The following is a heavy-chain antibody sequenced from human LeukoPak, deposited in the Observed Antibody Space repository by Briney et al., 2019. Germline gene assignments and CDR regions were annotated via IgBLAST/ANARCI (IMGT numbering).Heavy chain of an antibody. CDR2: ISYDGSNK. V-gene: IGHV3-30-3*01. D-gene: IGHD3-9*01. Sequence: PGGSLRLSCAASGFTFSSYAMHWVRQAPGKGLEWVAVISYDGSNKYYADSVKGRFTISRDNSKNTLYLQMDSMSAEDTAVYYCGKPAPVYDIFAGYFLCFPFSYWGQGTLVTVSS. CDR3: GKPAPVYDIFAGYFLCFPFSY. J-gene: IGHJ4*02. CDR1: GFTFSSYA.